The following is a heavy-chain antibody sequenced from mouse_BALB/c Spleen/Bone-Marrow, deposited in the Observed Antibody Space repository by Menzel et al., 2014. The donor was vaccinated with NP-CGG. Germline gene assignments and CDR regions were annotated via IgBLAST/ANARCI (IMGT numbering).Heavy chain of an antibody. J-gene: IGHJ3*01. D-gene: IGHD2-14*01. CDR3: ARDRRYDLAWFAY. CDR1: GFTFTDYY. V-gene: IGHV7-3*02. CDR2: IRNKANGYTT. Sequence: EVQLVESGGGLVQPGGSLRLSCATSGFTFTDYYMSWVRQPPGKALEWLGFIRNKANGYTTEYSASVKGRFTTSRDNSQSILYLQMNTLRAEDSATYYCARDRRYDLAWFAYWGQGTLVTVSA.